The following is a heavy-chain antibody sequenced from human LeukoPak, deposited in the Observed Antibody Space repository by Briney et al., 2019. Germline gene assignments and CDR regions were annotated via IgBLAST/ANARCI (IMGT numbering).Heavy chain of an antibody. V-gene: IGHV3-7*01. CDR3: AIFDGVVPGNLLL. CDR1: AFTSSAFW. CDR2: INKDGTEK. J-gene: IGHJ6*04. D-gene: IGHD2-8*02. Sequence: AGGSLRLSCAASAFTSSAFWMRWVRRPPGKGLEWVANINKDGTEKEYVDSVKGRFSIFRDNAKNSVFLQMNSLRVEDTAVYYCAIFDGVVPGNLLLWGKGTTVIVSS.